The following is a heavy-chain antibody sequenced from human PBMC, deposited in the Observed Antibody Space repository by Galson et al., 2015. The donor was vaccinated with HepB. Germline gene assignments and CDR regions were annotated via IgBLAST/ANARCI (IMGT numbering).Heavy chain of an antibody. J-gene: IGHJ4*02. CDR3: TRLGDLSGYSSK. Sequence: SLRLSCAASGFRFNIYDMSWVRQAPGKGLEWVSGITNSGGRRYYAEPGKGRFTISRDNSKNTVFLQMSSLRAEDTAVYYCTRLGDLSGYSSKWGQGTLVTVSS. CDR2: ITNSGGRR. D-gene: IGHD6-13*01. CDR1: GFRFNIYD. V-gene: IGHV3-23*01.